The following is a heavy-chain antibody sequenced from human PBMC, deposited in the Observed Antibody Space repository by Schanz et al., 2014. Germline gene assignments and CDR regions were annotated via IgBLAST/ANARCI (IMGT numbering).Heavy chain of an antibody. CDR1: GFTLSSYA. CDR3: ARPRFDYGEVDY. V-gene: IGHV3-23*04. CDR2: ISASGGST. D-gene: IGHD4-17*01. J-gene: IGHJ4*02. Sequence: VQLVESGGGVVQPGRSLRLSCAAYGFTLSSYAMHWVRQAPGKGLEWVSTISASGGSTYYADSVKGRFTVSRDSGQNSLYLQMNSLRAGDTAVYYCARPRFDYGEVDYWGQGTLVTVSS.